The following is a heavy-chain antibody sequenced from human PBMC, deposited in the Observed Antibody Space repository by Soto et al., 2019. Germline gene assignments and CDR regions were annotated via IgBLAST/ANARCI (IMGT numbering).Heavy chain of an antibody. Sequence: EVQLVESGGGLVKPGGSLRLSCAASGFTFSSYSMNWVRQAPGKGLEWVSSISSSSSYIYYADSVKGRFTISRDNAKNALYLQMNSLRAEYTAVYYCARDTYYYGSGSYGPWGQGTLVTVSS. V-gene: IGHV3-21*01. D-gene: IGHD3-10*01. CDR1: GFTFSSYS. CDR3: ARDTYYYGSGSYGP. J-gene: IGHJ5*02. CDR2: ISSSSSYI.